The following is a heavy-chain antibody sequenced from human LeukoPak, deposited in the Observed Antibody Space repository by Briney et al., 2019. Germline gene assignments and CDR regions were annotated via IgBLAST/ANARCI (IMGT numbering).Heavy chain of an antibody. CDR2: IYYSGST. Sequence: PSETLSLTCTVSGGSISSYYWSWIRQPPGKGLEWIGYIYYSGSTNYNPSLKSRVTISVDTSKNQFSLKLSSVTAADTAVYYCARSGSYHYYFDYWGQGTLVTVSS. J-gene: IGHJ4*02. D-gene: IGHD1-26*01. CDR3: ARSGSYHYYFDY. V-gene: IGHV4-59*01. CDR1: GGSISSYY.